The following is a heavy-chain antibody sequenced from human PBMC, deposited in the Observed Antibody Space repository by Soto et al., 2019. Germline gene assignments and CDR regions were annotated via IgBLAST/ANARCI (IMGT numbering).Heavy chain of an antibody. CDR3: ASVRSGVLRFLDLGFDP. Sequence: PSETLSLTCTVSGGSVSSGSYYWSWIRQPPGKRLEWSGYIYYSGSTNYNPSLKSRVTISVDTSNNQFSLKLSSVSAADTAVYYCASVRSGVLRFLDLGFDPWGQGTLVTVSS. CDR2: IYYSGST. V-gene: IGHV4-61*01. J-gene: IGHJ5*02. D-gene: IGHD3-3*01. CDR1: GGSVSSGSYY.